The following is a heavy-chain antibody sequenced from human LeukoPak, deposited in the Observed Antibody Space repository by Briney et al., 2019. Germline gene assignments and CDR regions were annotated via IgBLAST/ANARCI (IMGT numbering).Heavy chain of an antibody. CDR2: IIPIFGTA. CDR1: GGTFSSYA. J-gene: IGHJ6*02. V-gene: IGHV1-69*13. Sequence: SVKVSCKASGGTFSSYAISWVRQAPGQGLEWMGGIIPIFGTANYAQKFQGRVTITADESTSTAYMELSSLRSEDTAVYYCARDIVVVPAASQYYYYYGMDVWGQGTTVTVSS. CDR3: ARDIVVVPAASQYYYYYGMDV. D-gene: IGHD2-2*01.